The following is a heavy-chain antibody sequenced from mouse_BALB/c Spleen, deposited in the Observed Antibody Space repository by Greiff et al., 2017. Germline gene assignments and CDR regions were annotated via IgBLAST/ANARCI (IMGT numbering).Heavy chain of an antibody. CDR2: IWSDGST. CDR1: GFSLTSYG. J-gene: IGHJ4*01. CDR3: ARHRPDSSGMDY. Sequence: QVQLQQSGPDLVAPSQSLSITCTVSGFSLTSYGVHWVRQPPGKGLEWLVVIWSDGSTTYNSALKSRLSISKDNSKSQVFLKMNSLQTDDTAMYYCARHRPDSSGMDYWGQGTSVTVSS. D-gene: IGHD3-2*01. V-gene: IGHV2-6-2*01.